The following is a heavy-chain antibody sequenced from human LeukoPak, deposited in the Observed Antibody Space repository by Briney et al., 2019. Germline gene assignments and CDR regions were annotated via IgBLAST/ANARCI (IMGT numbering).Heavy chain of an antibody. CDR1: GFTFSSYE. D-gene: IGHD3-22*01. CDR2: ISSSGSTI. V-gene: IGHV3-48*03. CDR3: ATHYYDSKNY. J-gene: IGHJ4*02. Sequence: GGSLRLSCAASGFTFSSYEMNWVRQAPGKGLEWVSYISSSGSTIYYADPVKGRFTISRDNAKNSLYLQMNSLRAEDTAVYYCATHYYDSKNYWGQGTLVTVSS.